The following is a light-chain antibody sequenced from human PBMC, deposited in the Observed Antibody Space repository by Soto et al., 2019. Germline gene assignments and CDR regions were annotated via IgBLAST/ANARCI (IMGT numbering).Light chain of an antibody. CDR1: QTVGSY. Sequence: EIVLTQSPATLSLSPGERATLSCRASQTVGSYLAWFRQTPGQAPRLLIHGATTRATGIPARFSGSGSGTEFTLTISSLQSEDFAVYYCQQYNNWPRTFGQGTKADIK. CDR3: QQYNNWPRT. V-gene: IGKV3-15*01. CDR2: GAT. J-gene: IGKJ1*01.